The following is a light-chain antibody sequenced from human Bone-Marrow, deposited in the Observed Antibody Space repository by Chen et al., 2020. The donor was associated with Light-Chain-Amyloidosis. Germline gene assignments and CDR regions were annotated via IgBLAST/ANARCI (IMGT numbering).Light chain of an antibody. CDR3: QSADSSGTYEVI. Sequence: SYELTQPPSVSVSPGQTARLTCSGDDLPTKYAYWYQQKPGQAPVLVIHRDTERPSGISERFYGSSSGTTATLTISGVQAEDEADYHCQSADSSGTYEVIFGGVTKLTVL. CDR1: DLPTKY. J-gene: IGLJ2*01. CDR2: RDT. V-gene: IGLV3-25*03.